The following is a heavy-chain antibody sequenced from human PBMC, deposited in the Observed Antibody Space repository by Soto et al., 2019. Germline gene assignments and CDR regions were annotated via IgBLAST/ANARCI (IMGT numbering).Heavy chain of an antibody. CDR3: AKVGPEYGDFRENYYYYGMDV. D-gene: IGHD4-17*01. Sequence: PWGSLRLSCAASGFTFSSYAMSWVLQAPGKGLEWVSAISGSGGSTYYADSVKGRFTISRDNSKNTLYLQMNSLRAEDTAVYYCAKVGPEYGDFRENYYYYGMDVWGQGTTVTVSS. CDR2: ISGSGGST. V-gene: IGHV3-23*01. CDR1: GFTFSSYA. J-gene: IGHJ6*02.